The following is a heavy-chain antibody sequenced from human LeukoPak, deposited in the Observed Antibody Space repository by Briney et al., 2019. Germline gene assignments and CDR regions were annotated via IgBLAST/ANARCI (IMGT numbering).Heavy chain of an antibody. Sequence: SETLSLTCTVPGGSISSSSYYWGWIRQPPGKGLEWIGSIYYSGSTSYNPSLKSRVTISVDTSKNQFSLKLSSVTAADTAVYYCARGVTLIVVVIHDWYFDLWGRGTVFTVSS. J-gene: IGHJ2*01. CDR1: GGSISSSSYY. CDR2: IYYSGST. D-gene: IGHD3-22*01. V-gene: IGHV4-39*01. CDR3: ARGVTLIVVVIHDWYFDL.